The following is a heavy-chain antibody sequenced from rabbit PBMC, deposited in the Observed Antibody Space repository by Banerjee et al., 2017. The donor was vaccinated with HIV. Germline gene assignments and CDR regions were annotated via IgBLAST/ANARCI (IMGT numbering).Heavy chain of an antibody. CDR2: IGTGSSGST. Sequence: QEQLEESGGDLVKPEGSLTLTCTASGFSFSNSYWICWVRQAPGKGLEWIGCIGTGSSGSTYYASWAKGRFTISEPSSTTVTLQMTSLTAADTATYFCARDVVAGDGYALWGPGTLVTVS. CDR3: ARDVVAGDGYAL. V-gene: IGHV1S45*01. J-gene: IGHJ4*01. CDR1: GFSFSNSYW. D-gene: IGHD6-1*01.